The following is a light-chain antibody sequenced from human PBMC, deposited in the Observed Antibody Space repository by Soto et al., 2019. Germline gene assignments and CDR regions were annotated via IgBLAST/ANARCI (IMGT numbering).Light chain of an antibody. CDR1: QSITTN. V-gene: IGKV3D-15*01. CDR2: GAS. Sequence: EIVMTQSPAALSVSPGERATLSCRASQSITTNLAWYQQRPGQAPRLLIYGASTRAAGIPARFSGSGSGTEFTLTISSLQSEDFGVYYCQHYNIWPPSITFCQGTRLEIK. J-gene: IGKJ5*01. CDR3: QHYNIWPPSIT.